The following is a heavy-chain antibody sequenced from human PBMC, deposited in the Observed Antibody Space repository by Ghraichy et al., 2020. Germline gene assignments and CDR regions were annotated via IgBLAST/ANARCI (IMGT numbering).Heavy chain of an antibody. CDR1: GFTFSNYA. CDR2: ISGDGGST. D-gene: IGHD1-26*01. CDR3: AKGPKGGPPYYFDY. V-gene: IGHV3-23*01. J-gene: IGHJ4*02. Sequence: GGSLRLSCAASGFTFSNYAMNWVRQAPGKGLEWVSTISGDGGSTYYADSVKGRFTVSRDNSKNTLNLEMNSLRAEDTAVYYGAKGPKGGPPYYFDYCGQGTLVTVSS.